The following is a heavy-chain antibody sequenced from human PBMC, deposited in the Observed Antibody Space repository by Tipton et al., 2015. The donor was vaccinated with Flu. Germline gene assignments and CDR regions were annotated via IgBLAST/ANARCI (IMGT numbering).Heavy chain of an antibody. V-gene: IGHV4-59*08. Sequence: LRLSCTVSGGSISSYYWSWIRQPPGKGLECIGYIYYSGSTNYNPSLKSRVTISVDTSKSQFSLKLSSVTAADTAVYYCARRGDGGRAFDIWGQGTMITISS. D-gene: IGHD4-23*01. J-gene: IGHJ3*02. CDR1: GGSISSYY. CDR2: IYYSGST. CDR3: ARRGDGGRAFDI.